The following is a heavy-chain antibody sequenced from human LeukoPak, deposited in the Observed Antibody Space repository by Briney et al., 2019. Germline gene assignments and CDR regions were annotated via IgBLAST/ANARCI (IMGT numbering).Heavy chain of an antibody. D-gene: IGHD3-9*01. V-gene: IGHV3-7*01. CDR3: ARDSHIRYFEPTLDY. CDR1: GFTFSSYW. CDR2: IKQDGSEK. Sequence: PGGSLRLSCAASGFTFSSYWMSWVRQAPGKGLEWVANIKQDGSEKYYVDSVKGRFTIPRDNAKNSLYLQMNSPRAEDTAVYYCARDSHIRYFEPTLDYWGQGTLVTVSS. J-gene: IGHJ4*02.